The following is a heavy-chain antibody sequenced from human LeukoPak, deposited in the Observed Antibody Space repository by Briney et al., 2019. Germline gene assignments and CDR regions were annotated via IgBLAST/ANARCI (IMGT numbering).Heavy chain of an antibody. CDR1: GFTFSSYA. CDR3: AKSQKNWNYVDNLHY. J-gene: IGHJ4*02. CDR2: ISGSGGST. V-gene: IGHV3-23*01. Sequence: GGSLRLSCAASGFTFSSYAMSWVRQAPGKGLEWISAISGSGGSTYYADSVKGRFTISRDNSKSTLYLQMNSLRAEDTAVYYCAKSQKNWNYVDNLHYWGQGTLVTVSS. D-gene: IGHD1-7*01.